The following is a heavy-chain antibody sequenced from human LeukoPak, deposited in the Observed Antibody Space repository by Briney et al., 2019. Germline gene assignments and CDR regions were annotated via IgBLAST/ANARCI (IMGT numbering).Heavy chain of an antibody. CDR1: GGSVSSGSYY. J-gene: IGHJ5*02. V-gene: IGHV4-61*01. D-gene: IGHD1-26*01. Sequence: SETLSLTCTVSGGSVSSGSYYWTWIRQPPGKGLEWIGYIYYSGSTNYNPSLKSRVTISVDTSKNQFSLRLNSVTAADTAVYYCARSRAFNSGAFDPWGQGSLVTVSS. CDR2: IYYSGST. CDR3: ARSRAFNSGAFDP.